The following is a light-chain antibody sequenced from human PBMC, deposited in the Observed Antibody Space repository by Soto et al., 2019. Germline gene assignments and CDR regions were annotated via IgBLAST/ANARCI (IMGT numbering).Light chain of an antibody. Sequence: ENLLTQSPGTLSLSPGEGATLSCRASRGVSANYLAWYQQKPGQAPTLLIYGASIRAASIPDRFSGSGSGTDFTLTIRRLEPDDFAVYYCQQYGSSPRTFGQGTKVEIK. CDR3: QQYGSSPRT. CDR2: GAS. V-gene: IGKV3-20*01. J-gene: IGKJ1*01. CDR1: RGVSANY.